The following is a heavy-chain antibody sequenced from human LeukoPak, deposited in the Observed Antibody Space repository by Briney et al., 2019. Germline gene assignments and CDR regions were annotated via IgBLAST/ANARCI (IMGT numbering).Heavy chain of an antibody. J-gene: IGHJ4*02. CDR2: ISSSSSYI. V-gene: IGHV3-21*01. CDR1: GFTFSSYS. Sequence: GGSLRLSCAASGFTFSSYSMNWVRQAPGKGLEWVSSISSSSSYIYYADSVKGRFTISRDNAKSSLYLQMNSLRAEDTAVYYCARSVRFLEWLFHFDYWGQGTLVTVSS. D-gene: IGHD3-3*01. CDR3: ARSVRFLEWLFHFDY.